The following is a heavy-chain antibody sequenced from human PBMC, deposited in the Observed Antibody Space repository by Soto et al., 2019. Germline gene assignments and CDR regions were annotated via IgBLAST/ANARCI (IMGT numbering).Heavy chain of an antibody. J-gene: IGHJ6*02. D-gene: IGHD5-12*01. CDR3: ARQPDIGAPSDV. Sequence: EVQLLESGGGFVQPGGSRRLSCAASGFTFSSYAMSWVRQAPGKGLEWVSAISVSGGGTYYADSVKGRFTISRDNSKNTLSLQMNSLRADDTAVYYCARQPDIGAPSDVWGQGTTVTVSS. V-gene: IGHV3-23*01. CDR1: GFTFSSYA. CDR2: ISVSGGGT.